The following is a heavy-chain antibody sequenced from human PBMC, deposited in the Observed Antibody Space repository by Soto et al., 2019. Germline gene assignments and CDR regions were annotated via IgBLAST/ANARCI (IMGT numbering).Heavy chain of an antibody. V-gene: IGHV4-30-2*01. Sequence: QLQLQESGSGLVKPSETLSLTCAVSGGFITTGYSWSWIRQPPGKGLEWLGYIYHTGSPYYNPSLKNRVTLSLDRSTMQLSMKLSSVTVADTAADYCAGGRRSGSYAPWFDPWGQGTLVTVSS. CDR3: AGGRRSGSYAPWFDP. CDR2: IYHTGSP. CDR1: GGFITTGYS. J-gene: IGHJ5*02. D-gene: IGHD3-22*01.